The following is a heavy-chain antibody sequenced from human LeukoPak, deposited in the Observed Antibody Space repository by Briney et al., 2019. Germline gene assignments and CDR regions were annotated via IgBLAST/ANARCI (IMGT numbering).Heavy chain of an antibody. CDR2: INTYNADI. CDR3: ARVPAAGRKNWFDP. CDR1: GYIFTTYV. J-gene: IGHJ5*02. D-gene: IGHD6-13*01. Sequence: ASVTVSCKASGYIFTTYVITWVRQAPGQGLEWMGWINTYNADINYAQKLQGRVTMTTDTSTSTAYMELRSLSSVTAADTAVYYCARVPAAGRKNWFDPWGQGTLVTVSS. V-gene: IGHV1-18*01.